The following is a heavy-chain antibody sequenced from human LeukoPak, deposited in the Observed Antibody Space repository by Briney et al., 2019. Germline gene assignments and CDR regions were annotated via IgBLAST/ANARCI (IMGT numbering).Heavy chain of an antibody. Sequence: GGSLRLSCAASGFIFSSFAMNWVRQAPGKGLEWVSYISPTYDIYYSDSVRGRFTISRDNAKNSQYLQMNSLRDEDTAVYYCARDHNWGLDYWGQGTLVAVSS. V-gene: IGHV3-48*02. J-gene: IGHJ4*02. CDR2: ISPTYDI. CDR1: GFIFSSFA. CDR3: ARDHNWGLDY. D-gene: IGHD7-27*01.